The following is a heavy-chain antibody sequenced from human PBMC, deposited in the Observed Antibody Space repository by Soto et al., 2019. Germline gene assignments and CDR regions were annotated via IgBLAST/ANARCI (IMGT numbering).Heavy chain of an antibody. D-gene: IGHD2-2*01. CDR3: AKSPTVGQGSTSCFDY. Sequence: HPGGSLRLSCAASGFTFDDYTMHWVRQAPGKGLEWVSLISGDGDSTYYADSVKGRFTISRDNSKNTLSLQMNSLRAEDTAVYYCAKSPTVGQGSTSCFDYWGLGTLVTVSS. CDR2: ISGDGDST. CDR1: GFTFDDYT. J-gene: IGHJ4*02. V-gene: IGHV3-43*01.